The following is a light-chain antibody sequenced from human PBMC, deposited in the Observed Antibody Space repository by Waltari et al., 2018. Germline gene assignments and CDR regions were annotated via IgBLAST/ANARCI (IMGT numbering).Light chain of an antibody. J-gene: IGKJ4*01. V-gene: IGKV3-11*01. CDR3: QQRSSWPT. CDR1: QSVSTY. CDR2: DAS. Sequence: EVVLTQSPAALSLSPGERATLSCRFSQSVSTYLAWYQQKPGQAPRLLIYDASNRATGIPDRFRGSGSGTDFTLTISSLEPEDSAVYYCQQRSSWPTFGGGTKVEIE.